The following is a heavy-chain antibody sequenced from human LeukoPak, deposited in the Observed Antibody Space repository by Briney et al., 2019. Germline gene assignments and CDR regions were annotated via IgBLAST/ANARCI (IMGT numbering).Heavy chain of an antibody. Sequence: SETLSLTCNVSGGSITSHSWNWIRQSPGKGLEWIGYSYYSGTTNYSPSLKSRVTISLDTSKNQISLKLTSVTAADTAVYYCARFSGYGGDDIDYWGQGTLVTVSS. V-gene: IGHV4-59*11. CDR2: SYYSGTT. J-gene: IGHJ4*02. D-gene: IGHD5-12*01. CDR3: ARFSGYGGDDIDY. CDR1: GGSITSHS.